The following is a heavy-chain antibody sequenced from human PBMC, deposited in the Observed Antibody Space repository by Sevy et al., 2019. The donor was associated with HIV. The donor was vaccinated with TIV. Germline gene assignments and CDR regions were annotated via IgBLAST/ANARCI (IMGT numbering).Heavy chain of an antibody. CDR2: IKTKTDGGTT. Sequence: GGSLRLSCAASGFTFSDAWMNWVRQAPGKGLEWVGLIKTKTDGGTTDYAAPVKGRLTISRDDAKDTLYLQMNSLKTEDTAVYYCTTAKYYYDSSGYYGVDDYWGQGTLVTVSS. CDR3: TTAKYYYDSSGYYGVDDY. J-gene: IGHJ4*02. D-gene: IGHD3-22*01. CDR1: GFTFSDAW. V-gene: IGHV3-15*07.